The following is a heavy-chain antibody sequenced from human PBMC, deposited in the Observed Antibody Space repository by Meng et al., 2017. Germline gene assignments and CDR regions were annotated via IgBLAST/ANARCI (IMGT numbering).Heavy chain of an antibody. V-gene: IGHV3-30*06. CDR3: ARGRAALQWLAD. J-gene: IGHJ4*02. CDR2: ISYDGSNK. Sequence: QVAVVECGGGVVQPGRSLRLSCGASGFTFSSYGMHWVRQAPGKGLEWVAVISYDGSNKYYADSVKGRFTISRDNSKNTLYLQMNSLRAEDTAVYYCARGRAALQWLADWGQGTLVTVSS. D-gene: IGHD6-19*01. CDR1: GFTFSSYG.